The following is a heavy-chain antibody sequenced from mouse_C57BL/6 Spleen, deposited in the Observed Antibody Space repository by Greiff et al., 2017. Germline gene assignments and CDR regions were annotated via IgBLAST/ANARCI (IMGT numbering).Heavy chain of an antibody. Sequence: SGAELARPGASVEMSCKASGYTFTSYTMHWVKQRPGQGLEWIGYINPSSGYTKYNQKFKDKATLTADKSSSTAYMQLSSLTSEDSAVYYCARGERGYDEFAYWGQGTLVTVSA. D-gene: IGHD2-2*01. J-gene: IGHJ3*01. V-gene: IGHV1-4*01. CDR3: ARGERGYDEFAY. CDR2: INPSSGYT. CDR1: GYTFTSYT.